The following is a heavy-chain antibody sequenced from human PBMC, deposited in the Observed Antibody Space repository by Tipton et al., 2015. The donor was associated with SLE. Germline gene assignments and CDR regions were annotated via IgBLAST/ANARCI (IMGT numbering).Heavy chain of an antibody. D-gene: IGHD6-13*01. CDR3: ASGVASAADPDY. J-gene: IGHJ4*02. CDR1: GFTFGDYA. Sequence: SLRLSCTASGFTFGDYAMSWVRQAPGKGLEWVGFIRSKAYGGTTEYAASVKGRFTISRDDSKSIAYLQMNSLKTEDTAVYYCASGVASAADPDYWGQGTLVTVSS. CDR2: IRSKAYGGTT. V-gene: IGHV3-49*04.